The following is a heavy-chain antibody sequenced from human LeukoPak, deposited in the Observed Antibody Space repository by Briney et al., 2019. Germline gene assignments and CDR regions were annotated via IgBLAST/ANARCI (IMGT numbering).Heavy chain of an antibody. D-gene: IGHD3-3*01. Sequence: KSSETLSLTCAVYGGSFSGYYWSWIRQSPGKGLEWIGEINHSGSTNYNPSLKSRVTISVDTSKNQFSLKLSSVTAADTAVYYCARDQYFTIFGVVQPNYFDYWGRGTLVTVSS. CDR1: GGSFSGYY. V-gene: IGHV4-34*01. J-gene: IGHJ4*02. CDR3: ARDQYFTIFGVVQPNYFDY. CDR2: INHSGST.